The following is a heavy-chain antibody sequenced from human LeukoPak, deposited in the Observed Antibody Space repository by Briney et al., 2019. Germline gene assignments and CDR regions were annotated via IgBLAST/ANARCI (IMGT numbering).Heavy chain of an antibody. CDR3: ARRYDFWSGYQLYYYYGMDV. J-gene: IGHJ6*02. V-gene: IGHV1-8*01. Sequence: ASVKVSCKASGYTFTSYDINWVRQATGQGLEWMGWMNPNSGNTGYAHKFQGRFTMTRNAPISTAYMELSSLRSEDTAVYYCARRYDFWSGYQLYYYYGMDVWGQGTTVTVSS. D-gene: IGHD3-3*01. CDR1: GYTFTSYD. CDR2: MNPNSGNT.